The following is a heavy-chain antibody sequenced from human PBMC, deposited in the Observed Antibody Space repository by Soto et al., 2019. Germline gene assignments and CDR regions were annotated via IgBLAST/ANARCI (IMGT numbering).Heavy chain of an antibody. CDR1: GYTFTSYG. CDR3: ARDSSVLWFGPYGMDV. J-gene: IGHJ6*02. Sequence: VSCKASGYTFTSYGISWVRQAPGQGLEWMGWISAYNGNTNYAQKLQGRVTMTTDTSTSTAYMELRSLRSDDTAVYYCARDSSVLWFGPYGMDVWGQGTTVTVSS. D-gene: IGHD3-10*01. CDR2: ISAYNGNT. V-gene: IGHV1-18*04.